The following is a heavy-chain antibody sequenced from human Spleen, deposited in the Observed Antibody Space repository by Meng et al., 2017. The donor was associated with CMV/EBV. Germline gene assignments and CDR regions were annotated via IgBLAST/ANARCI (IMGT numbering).Heavy chain of an antibody. CDR1: GGSVSSGSYY. V-gene: IGHV4-61*01. CDR2: INHSGST. Sequence: SETLSLTCTVSGGSVSSGSYYWSWIRQPPGKGLEWIGEINHSGSTNYNPSLKSRVTISVDTSKNQFSLKLSSVTAADTAVYYCARGDDSSGYLPYFDYWGQGTLVTVSS. D-gene: IGHD3-22*01. CDR3: ARGDDSSGYLPYFDY. J-gene: IGHJ4*02.